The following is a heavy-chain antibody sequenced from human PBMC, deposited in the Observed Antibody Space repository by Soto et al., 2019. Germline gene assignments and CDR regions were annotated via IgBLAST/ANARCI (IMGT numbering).Heavy chain of an antibody. D-gene: IGHD2-2*01. CDR2: ISGSGGST. Sequence: EVQLLESGGGLVQPGGSLRLSCAASGFTFSSYAMSWVRQVPGKGLEWVSAISGSGGSTYYADSVKGRFTISRDNSKNTLYLQMNSLRAEDTAVYYCAKGKFIVVVPAAMPVDYWGQGTLVTVSS. J-gene: IGHJ4*02. CDR3: AKGKFIVVVPAAMPVDY. V-gene: IGHV3-23*01. CDR1: GFTFSSYA.